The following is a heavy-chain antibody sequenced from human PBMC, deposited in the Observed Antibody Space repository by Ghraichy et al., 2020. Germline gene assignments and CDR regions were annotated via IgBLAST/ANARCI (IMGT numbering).Heavy chain of an antibody. D-gene: IGHD6-13*01. CDR2: ISAYNGDT. Sequence: ASVKVSCKASGYTFTSYGISWVRQAPGQGLEWMGWISAYNGDTNYAQKLQGRVTMTTDTSTSTAYMELRSLRSDDTAVYYCARVPSPGIADLFDYWGQGTLVTVSS. V-gene: IGHV1-18*01. CDR1: GYTFTSYG. J-gene: IGHJ4*02. CDR3: ARVPSPGIADLFDY.